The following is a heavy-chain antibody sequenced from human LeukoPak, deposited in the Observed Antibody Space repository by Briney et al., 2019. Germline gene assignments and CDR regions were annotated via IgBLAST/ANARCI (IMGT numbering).Heavy chain of an antibody. Sequence: ATVKVSCKASGYTFTSYGISWVRQAPGQGLEWMGWINPNSGGTNYAQKFQGRVTMTRDTSISTAYMELSRLRSDDTAVYYCARDSLRMVRGVIEYWGQGTLVTVSS. CDR1: GYTFTSYG. J-gene: IGHJ4*02. CDR2: INPNSGGT. CDR3: ARDSLRMVRGVIEY. D-gene: IGHD3-10*01. V-gene: IGHV1-2*02.